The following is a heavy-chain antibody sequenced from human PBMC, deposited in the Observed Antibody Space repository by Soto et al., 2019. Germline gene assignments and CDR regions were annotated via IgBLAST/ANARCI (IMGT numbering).Heavy chain of an antibody. CDR1: GFTFSTYS. J-gene: IGHJ6*02. Sequence: PVGSLRLSCVASGFTFSTYSMNWVRQAPGKGLEWVSTIGTRSDIYYAESVKGRFTISRENAKNSLSLQMNSLRVEDTAVYYCAREEPAWPLAYGLDVWGQGTAVTVSS. CDR2: IGTRSDI. CDR3: AREEPAWPLAYGLDV. V-gene: IGHV3-21*01.